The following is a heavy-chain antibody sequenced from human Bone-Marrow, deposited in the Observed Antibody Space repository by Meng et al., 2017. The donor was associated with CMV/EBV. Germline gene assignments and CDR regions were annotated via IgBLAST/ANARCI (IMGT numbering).Heavy chain of an antibody. V-gene: IGHV1-2*02. Sequence: ASVKVSCKASGYTFTGYYMHWVRQAPGQGLEWMGWINPNSGGTNYAQKFQGRVTMTRDTSISTAYMELSRLRSDDTPVSSPAPGHTPRFPGGSWLQGTRVTVSS. J-gene: IGHJ5*02. CDR3: APGHTPRFPGGS. CDR2: INPNSGGT. CDR1: GYTFTGYY. D-gene: IGHD4-23*01.